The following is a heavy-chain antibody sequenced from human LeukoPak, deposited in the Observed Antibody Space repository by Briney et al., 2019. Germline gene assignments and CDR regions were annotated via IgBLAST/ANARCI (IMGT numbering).Heavy chain of an antibody. CDR1: GFTFDDYA. CDR2: ISWNSGSI. Sequence: GRSLRLSCAASGFTFDDYAMHWVRQAPGKGLEWVSGISWNSGSIGYADSVKGRFTISRDNAKNSLYLQMNSLRAEDTALYYCAKDKKGSYYGSGSYHFDYWGQGTLVTVSS. CDR3: AKDKKGSYYGSGSYHFDY. V-gene: IGHV3-9*01. D-gene: IGHD3-10*01. J-gene: IGHJ4*02.